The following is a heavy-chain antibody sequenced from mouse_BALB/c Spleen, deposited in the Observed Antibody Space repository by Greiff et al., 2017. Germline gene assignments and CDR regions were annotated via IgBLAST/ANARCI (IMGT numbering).Heavy chain of an antibody. J-gene: IGHJ2*01. CDR2: IRLKSNNYAT. D-gene: IGHD1-1*01. Sequence: EVQLQESGGGLVQPGGSMKLSCVASGFTFSNYWMNWVRQSPEKGLEWVAEIRLKSNNYATHYAESVKGRFTISRDDSTSSVYLQMNNLRAEDTGIYYCTRVPYYGSSYAYDFDYWGQGTTLTVSS. CDR3: TRVPYYGSSYAYDFDY. V-gene: IGHV6-6*02. CDR1: GFTFSNYW.